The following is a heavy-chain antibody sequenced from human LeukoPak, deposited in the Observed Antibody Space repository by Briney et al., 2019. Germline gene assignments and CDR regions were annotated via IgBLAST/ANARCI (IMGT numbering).Heavy chain of an antibody. CDR2: IYPGDSDT. D-gene: IGHD5-18*01. CDR1: GXSFTTYW. Sequence: GESLKISCKGSGXSFTTYWIAWVRQMPGRGLEWMGVIYPGDSDTRYSPSFQGQVTISADKSISTAYLQWNSLKASDTAMYYCARTSTGRAYTNSYYYYAMDVWGQGTTVTVSS. CDR3: ARTSTGRAYTNSYYYYAMDV. V-gene: IGHV5-51*01. J-gene: IGHJ6*02.